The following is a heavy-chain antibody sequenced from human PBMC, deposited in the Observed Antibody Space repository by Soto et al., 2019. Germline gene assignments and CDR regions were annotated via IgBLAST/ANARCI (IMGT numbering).Heavy chain of an antibody. D-gene: IGHD3-22*01. J-gene: IGHJ4*02. CDR2: IYYTGYT. CDR1: GGSISSYY. Sequence: SETLSLTCTVSGGSISSYYWSWIRQPPGKGLEWIGYIYYTGYTNYNPSLKSRVTISVDTSKNQFSLKLSSVTAADTAVYYCAREDYYDSSGYYFLWGQGTLVTVSS. CDR3: AREDYYDSSGYYFL. V-gene: IGHV4-59*12.